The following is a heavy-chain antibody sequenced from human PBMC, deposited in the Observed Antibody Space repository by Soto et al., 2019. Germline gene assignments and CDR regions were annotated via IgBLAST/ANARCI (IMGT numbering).Heavy chain of an antibody. J-gene: IGHJ5*02. CDR2: IWYDGSNK. D-gene: IGHD3-3*01. CDR3: ARDGIFGVALGDWFDP. Sequence: GGSLRLSCAASGFTFSSYGMHWVHQAPGKGLEWVAVIWYDGSNKYYADSVKGRFTISRDNSKNTLYLQMNSLRAEDTAVYYCARDGIFGVALGDWFDPWGQGTLVTVSS. V-gene: IGHV3-33*01. CDR1: GFTFSSYG.